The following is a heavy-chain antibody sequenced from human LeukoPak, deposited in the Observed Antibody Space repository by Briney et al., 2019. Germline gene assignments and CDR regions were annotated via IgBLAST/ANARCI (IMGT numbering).Heavy chain of an antibody. CDR2: ISSSGSTI. V-gene: IGHV3-48*03. Sequence: GGSLRLSCAASGFPLSSYEMNWVRQAPGKGLEWVSYISSSGSTIYYADSVKGRFTISRDNAKKSLYLQMNSLRAEDTAVYYCAMSGSGSLYGMDVWGHGTTVTVSS. CDR3: AMSGSGSLYGMDV. J-gene: IGHJ6*02. D-gene: IGHD6-13*01. CDR1: GFPLSSYE.